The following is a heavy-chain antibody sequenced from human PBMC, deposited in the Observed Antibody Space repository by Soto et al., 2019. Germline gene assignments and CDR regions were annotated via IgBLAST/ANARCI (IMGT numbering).Heavy chain of an antibody. CDR2: INPSGGST. J-gene: IGHJ6*02. D-gene: IGHD6-19*01. CDR1: GYTFTSYY. CDR3: ARDYAPVAGTHYYGMDV. V-gene: IGHV1-46*01. Sequence: ASVKVSCKASGYTFTSYYMHWVRQAPGQGLEWMGIINPSGGSTSYAQKFQGRVTMTRDTSTSTVYMEPSSLRSEDTAVYYCARDYAPVAGTHYYGMDVWGQGTTVTVSS.